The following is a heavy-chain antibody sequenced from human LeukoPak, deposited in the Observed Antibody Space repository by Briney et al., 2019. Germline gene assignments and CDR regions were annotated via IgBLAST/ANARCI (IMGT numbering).Heavy chain of an antibody. D-gene: IGHD2-15*01. V-gene: IGHV5-51*01. CDR2: IYPGDSDT. J-gene: IGHJ4*02. CDR1: GYSLTSYW. CDR3: ARLPPGWDCSGGSCYGFDY. Sequence: GESLKISCKGSGYSLTSYWIGWVRPMPGKGLEWMGIIYPGDSDTRYSPSFQGQVTISADKSISTAYLQWSSLKASDTAMYYCARLPPGWDCSGGSCYGFDYWGQGTLVTVSS.